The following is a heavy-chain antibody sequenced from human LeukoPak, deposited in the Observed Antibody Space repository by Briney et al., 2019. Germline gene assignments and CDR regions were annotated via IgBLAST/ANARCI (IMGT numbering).Heavy chain of an antibody. CDR2: ISYSGRA. V-gene: IGHV4-59*01. CDR1: GGSISTYY. D-gene: IGHD3-10*01. Sequence: SETLSLTCSVSGGSISTYYWSWIRQPPGKQLEWIGCISYSGRANYNPSLKSRVTISVDTSKNQFSLKLSSVTAADTAVYYCARSSIKRSWFDPWGQGTLVTVSS. J-gene: IGHJ5*02. CDR3: ARSSIKRSWFDP.